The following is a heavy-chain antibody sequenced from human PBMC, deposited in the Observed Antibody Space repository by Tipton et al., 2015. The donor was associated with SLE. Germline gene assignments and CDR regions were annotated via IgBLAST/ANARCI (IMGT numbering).Heavy chain of an antibody. V-gene: IGHV4-59*08. CDR3: ARGMVTWRGAIVGVDV. Sequence: TLSLTCTVTGGSISSYYWSWIRQPPGKGLEWIGYIYHTGSTNYNPSLKSRVTISIDTAKNQFSLKLTSVTAADTAGYYCARGMVTWRGAIVGVDVWGQGTTVNVSS. CDR1: GGSISSYY. CDR2: IYHTGST. D-gene: IGHD2-21*02. J-gene: IGHJ6*02.